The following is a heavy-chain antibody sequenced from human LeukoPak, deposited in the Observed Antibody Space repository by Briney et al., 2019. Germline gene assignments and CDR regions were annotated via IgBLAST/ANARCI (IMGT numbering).Heavy chain of an antibody. D-gene: IGHD6-13*01. J-gene: IGHJ5*02. V-gene: IGHV1-18*01. Sequence: ASVKVSCKASGYTFTSYGISWVRQAPGQGLEWMGWISAYNGNTNYARKLQGRVTMTTDTSTSTAYMELRSLRSDDTAVYYCARDPSSRQLVQGAPNWFDPWGQGTLVTVSS. CDR2: ISAYNGNT. CDR3: ARDPSSRQLVQGAPNWFDP. CDR1: GYTFTSYG.